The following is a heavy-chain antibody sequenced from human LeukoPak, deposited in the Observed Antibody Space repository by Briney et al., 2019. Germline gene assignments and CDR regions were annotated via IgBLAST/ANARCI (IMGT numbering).Heavy chain of an antibody. Sequence: PSETLSLTCTVSGGSISTYYWSWIRQPPGRGLEWIGYIYYSGSTNYNPSLKSRVSISADTSNNQFSLKLSSVTAADTAVYYCARVTAVAGFTNFDYWGQGTLVTVSS. D-gene: IGHD6-19*01. V-gene: IGHV4-59*01. CDR2: IYYSGST. J-gene: IGHJ4*02. CDR3: ARVTAVAGFTNFDY. CDR1: GGSISTYY.